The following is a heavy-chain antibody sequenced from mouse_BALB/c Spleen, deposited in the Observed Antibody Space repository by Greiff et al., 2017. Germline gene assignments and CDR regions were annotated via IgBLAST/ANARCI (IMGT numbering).Heavy chain of an antibody. CDR3: AKHYSYGSSYDLDY. CDR2: IWDGGST. J-gene: IGHJ2*01. CDR1: GFSLTDYG. D-gene: IGHD1-1*01. V-gene: IGHV2-6-5*01. Sequence: VQLQQSGPGLVAPSQSLSITCTVSGFSLTDYGVSWIRQPPGKGLEWLGVIWDGGSTYYNSTLKSRLSISKDNSKSQVFLKMNSLRTDDTAMYYCAKHYSYGSSYDLDYWGQGTTLTVSA.